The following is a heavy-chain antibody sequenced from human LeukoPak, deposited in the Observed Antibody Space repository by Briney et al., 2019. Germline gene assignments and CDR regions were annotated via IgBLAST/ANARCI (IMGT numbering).Heavy chain of an antibody. CDR3: ARAQLLWFGELSLDAFDI. D-gene: IGHD3-10*01. V-gene: IGHV3-13*01. CDR2: IGTAGDT. Sequence: PGGSLRLSCAASGFTFSSYDMHWVRQATGKGLEWVSAIGTAGDTYYPGSVKGRFTISRENAKNSLYLQMNSLRAGGTAVYYCARAQLLWFGELSLDAFDIWGQGTMVTVSS. J-gene: IGHJ3*02. CDR1: GFTFSSYD.